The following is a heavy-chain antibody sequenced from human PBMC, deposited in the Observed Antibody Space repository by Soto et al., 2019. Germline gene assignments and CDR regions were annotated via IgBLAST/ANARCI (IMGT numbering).Heavy chain of an antibody. V-gene: IGHV1-2*04. J-gene: IGHJ4*02. CDR1: GYTFTGYY. Sequence: QVQLVQSGAEVKKPGASVKVSCKASGYTFTGYYMHWVRQAPGQGLEWMGWINPNSGGTNYAQKFQGWVTMTRDTGVSTAYMELSRLRSDDTAVYYCARGIQLWLGGGGIGGYWGQGTLVTVSS. CDR2: INPNSGGT. D-gene: IGHD5-18*01. CDR3: ARGIQLWLGGGGIGGY.